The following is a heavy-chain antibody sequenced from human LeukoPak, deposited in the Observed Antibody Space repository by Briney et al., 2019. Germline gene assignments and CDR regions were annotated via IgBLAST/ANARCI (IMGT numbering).Heavy chain of an antibody. CDR3: ARVKGEYYDFWSGYYTYYYYMDV. D-gene: IGHD3-3*01. V-gene: IGHV3-74*01. CDR2: INSDGSST. J-gene: IGHJ6*03. CDR1: GFTFSSYW. Sequence: PGGSLRLSCAASGFTFSSYWMHWVRQAPGKGLGWVSRINSDGSSTSYADSVKGRFTISRDNAKNTLYLQMNSLRAEDTAVYYCARVKGEYYDFWSGYYTYYYYMDVWGKGTTVTVSS.